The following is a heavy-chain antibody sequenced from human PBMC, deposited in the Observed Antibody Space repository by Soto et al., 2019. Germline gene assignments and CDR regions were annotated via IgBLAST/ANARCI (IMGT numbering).Heavy chain of an antibody. D-gene: IGHD3-10*01. CDR1: GFTFSSSG. Sequence: QVQLVESGGGVVQPGRSLRLSCAASGFTFSSSGMHWVRQAPGKGLEWVAVIWYDGSNKYYSDSVKGRFTISRDNSKNTLYLQMNNLGAEDTAVYYWATIGENYWYFDLWGRGTLVTVSS. CDR2: IWYDGSNK. J-gene: IGHJ2*01. CDR3: ATIGENYWYFDL. V-gene: IGHV3-33*01.